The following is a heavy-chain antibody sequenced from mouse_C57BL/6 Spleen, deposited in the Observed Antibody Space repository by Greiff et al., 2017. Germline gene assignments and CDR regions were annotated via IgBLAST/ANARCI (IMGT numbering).Heavy chain of an antibody. D-gene: IGHD1-1*01. J-gene: IGHJ2*01. Sequence: VQLQQSGAELVKPGASVKISCKASGYAFSSYWMNWVKQRPGKGLEWIGQIYPGDGDTNYNGKFKGKATLTADKSSSTAYMQLSSLTSEDSAVYFCASIYYGSSYDYWGQGTTLTVSS. CDR1: GYAFSSYW. V-gene: IGHV1-80*01. CDR2: IYPGDGDT. CDR3: ASIYYGSSYDY.